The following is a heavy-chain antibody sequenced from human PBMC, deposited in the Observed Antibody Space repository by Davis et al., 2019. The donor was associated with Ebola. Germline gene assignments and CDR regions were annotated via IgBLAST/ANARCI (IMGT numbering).Heavy chain of an antibody. CDR1: GLTFSSYS. J-gene: IGHJ4*02. Sequence: PGGSLRLSCAASGLTFSSYSMNWVRQAPGKGLEWVAVISYDGSNKYYADSVKGRFTISRDNSKNTLYLQMNSLKTEDTAVYYCTSVDTAMVDYFDYWGQGTLVTVSS. CDR2: ISYDGSNK. V-gene: IGHV3-30*03. D-gene: IGHD5-18*01. CDR3: TSVDTAMVDYFDY.